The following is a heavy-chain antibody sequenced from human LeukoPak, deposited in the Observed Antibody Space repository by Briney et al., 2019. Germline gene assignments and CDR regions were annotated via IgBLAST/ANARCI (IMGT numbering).Heavy chain of an antibody. Sequence: SVKVSCKASGGTFSSYAISWVRQAPGQGLEWMGRIIPILGITNYAQKFQGRVTITADKSTSTAYMELSSLRSEDTAVYYCARMGPMVRELEFDPWGQGTLVTVSS. CDR3: ARMGPMVRELEFDP. CDR1: GGTFSSYA. J-gene: IGHJ5*02. V-gene: IGHV1-69*04. CDR2: IIPILGIT. D-gene: IGHD4/OR15-4a*01.